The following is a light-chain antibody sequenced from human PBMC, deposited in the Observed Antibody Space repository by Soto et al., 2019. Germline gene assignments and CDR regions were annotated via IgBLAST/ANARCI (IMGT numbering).Light chain of an antibody. V-gene: IGKV3-20*01. Sequence: EIVLTQSPGTLSLSPGEGATVSCRVSQSINSKSLVWYQRKFGQAPRLLIYNTSSRATGITDRFSGSGSGTDFTLSSSGLEPEDFAVYYCQHYGGSFIFGPGTKVDFK. J-gene: IGKJ3*01. CDR2: NTS. CDR3: QHYGGSFI. CDR1: QSINSKS.